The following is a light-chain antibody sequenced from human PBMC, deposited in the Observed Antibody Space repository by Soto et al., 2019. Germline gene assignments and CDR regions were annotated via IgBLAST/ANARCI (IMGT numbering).Light chain of an antibody. CDR2: DAS. CDR3: RHYNNWPPET. Sequence: EIVMTQSPAPLSVSPGERATLSCRASPSVSSRLAWYQQKRGQAPRLLIYDASTRATGIPVRFSGSGSGTEFNLTISSLQSEDFAIYYCRHYNNWPPETFGQGTKVDIK. J-gene: IGKJ1*01. V-gene: IGKV3-15*01. CDR1: PSVSSR.